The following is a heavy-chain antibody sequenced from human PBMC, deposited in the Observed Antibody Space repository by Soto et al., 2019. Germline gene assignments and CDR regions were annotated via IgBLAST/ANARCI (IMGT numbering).Heavy chain of an antibody. Sequence: SETPLPPCTVSGGSISRGGYYWSWVRQQPGNGLEWIGYIYYSGSTYYNPSLKSRVTISVDTSKNQFSLKLSSVTAADTAVYYCASLLGDFVTTVTENWFDPWGQGTLVTVSS. CDR1: GGSISRGGYY. CDR3: ASLLGDFVTTVTENWFDP. D-gene: IGHD4-4*01. CDR2: IYYSGST. J-gene: IGHJ5*02. V-gene: IGHV4-31*03.